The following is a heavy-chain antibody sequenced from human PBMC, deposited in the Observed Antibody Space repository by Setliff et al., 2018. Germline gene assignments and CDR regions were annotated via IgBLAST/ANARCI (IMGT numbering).Heavy chain of an antibody. CDR3: VRHPYYDSSGYYSYFDY. V-gene: IGHV5-51*01. Sequence: PGESLTISCQGSGYTFTNYWIGWVRQMPGKGLEWMGILKPGDSGIRYSPSFQGQVTLSADTSIATAYLHWTSLKASDTAMYYCVRHPYYDSSGYYSYFDYWGQGALVTVSS. CDR2: LKPGDSGI. D-gene: IGHD3-22*01. J-gene: IGHJ4*02. CDR1: GYTFTNYW.